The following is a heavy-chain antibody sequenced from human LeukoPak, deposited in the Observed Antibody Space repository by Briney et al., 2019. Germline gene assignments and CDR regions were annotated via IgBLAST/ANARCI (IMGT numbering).Heavy chain of an antibody. Sequence: SETLSLTCTASAGSISSAGYYWSWIRQPAGKGLEWIGRIYSSGSTNYNPSLKSRVTISVDTSKNQFSLKLSSVTAADTAVYYCARESWHLRTNYYYGMDVWGQGTTVTVSS. CDR3: ARESWHLRTNYYYGMDV. V-gene: IGHV4-61*02. J-gene: IGHJ6*02. D-gene: IGHD1-14*01. CDR1: AGSISSAGYY. CDR2: IYSSGST.